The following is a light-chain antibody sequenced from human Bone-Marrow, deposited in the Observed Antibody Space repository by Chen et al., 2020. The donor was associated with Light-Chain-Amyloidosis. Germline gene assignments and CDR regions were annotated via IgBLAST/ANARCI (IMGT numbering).Light chain of an antibody. CDR1: DLPTKY. Sequence: SYELTHPPSVSVSPGQTARITCSGDDLPTKYAYWYQQKPGQAPGLVIHRDTERPSGISERFSGSSSGTTVTLTISGVQAEDEADYHCQSADSSGTYEVIFGGGTKLTVL. CDR2: RDT. V-gene: IGLV3-25*03. CDR3: QSADSSGTYEVI. J-gene: IGLJ2*01.